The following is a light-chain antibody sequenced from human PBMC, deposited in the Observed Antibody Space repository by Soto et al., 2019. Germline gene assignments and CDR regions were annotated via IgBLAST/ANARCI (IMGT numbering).Light chain of an antibody. CDR1: QGIRNN. CDR3: LQHDTYPFT. V-gene: IGKV1-17*01. Sequence: DIQMTQSPSSLSASVGDRVTFTCRASQGIRNNVAWYQQKPGTAPKRLIYAASSLHTGVPSRFSGSGSGTEFTLTTSSLQPEDFATYCCLQHDTYPFTFGPGTKVGIE. CDR2: AAS. J-gene: IGKJ3*01.